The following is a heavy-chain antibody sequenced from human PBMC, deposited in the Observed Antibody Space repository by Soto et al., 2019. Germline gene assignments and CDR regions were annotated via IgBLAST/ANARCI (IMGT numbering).Heavy chain of an antibody. CDR3: ASLAFVVVPAAIGTQTFDY. Sequence: SETLSLTCAVSGGSISSSNWWSWVRQPPGKGLEWIGEIYHSGSTNYNPSLKSRVTISVDKSKNQFSLKLSSVTAADTAVYYCASLAFVVVPAAIGTQTFDYWGQGTLVTVSS. CDR2: IYHSGST. J-gene: IGHJ4*02. CDR1: GGSISSSNW. D-gene: IGHD2-2*01. V-gene: IGHV4-4*02.